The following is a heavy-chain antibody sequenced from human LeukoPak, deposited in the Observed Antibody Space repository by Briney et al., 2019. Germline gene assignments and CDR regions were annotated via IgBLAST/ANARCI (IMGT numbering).Heavy chain of an antibody. J-gene: IGHJ4*02. Sequence: SETLSLTCTVSGGSISSYYWSWIRQPAGKGLEWIGHIYNSGSTNYNPSLKGPVTMSVATSKNQFSLHLSSVTAADTAVYYCARSAFLVTAPGLYYFDYWGQGTLVAVSS. V-gene: IGHV4-4*07. D-gene: IGHD6-13*01. CDR2: IYNSGST. CDR1: GGSISSYY. CDR3: ARSAFLVTAPGLYYFDY.